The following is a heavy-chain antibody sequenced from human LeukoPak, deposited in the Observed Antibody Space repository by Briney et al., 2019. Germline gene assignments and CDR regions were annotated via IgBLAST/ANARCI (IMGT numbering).Heavy chain of an antibody. CDR2: ISGSGGST. CDR3: AKDLRASRRPRFDY. CDR1: GFTFSSYA. J-gene: IGHJ4*02. Sequence: GGSLRLSCAASGFTFSSYAMSWVRQAPGKGLEWVSAISGSGGSTYYADSVKGRFTISRDNSKNTLYLRMNSLRAEDTAVYYCAKDLRASRRPRFDYWGQGTLVTVSS. V-gene: IGHV3-23*01.